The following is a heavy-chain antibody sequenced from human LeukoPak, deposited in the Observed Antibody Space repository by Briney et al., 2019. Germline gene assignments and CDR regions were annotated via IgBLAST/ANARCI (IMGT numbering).Heavy chain of an antibody. D-gene: IGHD5-24*01. CDR3: ARLLEMATNANDY. CDR1: GFTFRLFT. Sequence: GGSLRLSCAASGFTFRLFTMNWVRQAPGKGLEWVSSISGSSRSIYYAASMKGRFTISRDNAKNSLYLQMNSLRAEDTAVYYCARLLEMATNANDYWGQGTLVTVSS. J-gene: IGHJ4*02. V-gene: IGHV3-21*01. CDR2: ISGSSRSI.